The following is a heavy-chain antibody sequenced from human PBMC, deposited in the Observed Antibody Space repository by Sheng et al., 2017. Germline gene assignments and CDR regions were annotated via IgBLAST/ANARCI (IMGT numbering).Heavy chain of an antibody. CDR2: SRHHGGT. CDR1: GGSLSDYH. V-gene: IGHV4-34*01. Sequence: QVHLQQWGAGLLKPSETLSLTCAVYGGSLSDYHWDLDPPAPREGAGVGSGKSRHHGGTHYNPSLKSRVTISVDTSKNQVSLRLTSVTAADTAVYYCARPDEGASFTIWGQGTTVTVSS. CDR3: ARPDEGASFTI. D-gene: IGHD3-16*01. J-gene: IGHJ3*02.